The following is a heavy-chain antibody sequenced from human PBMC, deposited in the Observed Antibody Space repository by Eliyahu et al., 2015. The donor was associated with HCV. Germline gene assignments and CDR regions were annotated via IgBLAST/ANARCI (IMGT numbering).Heavy chain of an antibody. CDR1: GFSLNTAGEA. CDR3: AHRLTMAGRFPVDAFDM. D-gene: IGHD4/OR15-4a*01. J-gene: IGHJ3*02. Sequence: QITLKESGPALVKPTQTLTLTCTFSGFSLNTAGEAVAWIRQTPGKALEWLALIYWDDDKRYSPSQTNRLTITKXTSKNQVVXTMSNMDPVDTATYFCAHRLTMAGRFPVDAFDMWGQGTLVTVSS. CDR2: IYWDDDK. V-gene: IGHV2-5*02.